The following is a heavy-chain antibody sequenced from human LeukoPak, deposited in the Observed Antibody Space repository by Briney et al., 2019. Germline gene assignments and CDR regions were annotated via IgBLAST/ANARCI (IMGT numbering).Heavy chain of an antibody. Sequence: GGSLRLSCTASGFTFSDYVMNWVRQAPGKGLEWVSVISNADAYTSYTGSVKGRFTISRDNSKDTLYLQMNDLRAEDTAVYYCVKDGPITGIYLCAWGQGTLVTVSS. CDR1: GFTFSDYV. CDR3: VKDGPITGIYLCA. D-gene: IGHD1-1*01. CDR2: ISNADAYT. V-gene: IGHV3-23*01. J-gene: IGHJ5*02.